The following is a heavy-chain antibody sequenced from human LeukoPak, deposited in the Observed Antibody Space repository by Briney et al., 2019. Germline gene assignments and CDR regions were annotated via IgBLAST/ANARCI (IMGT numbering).Heavy chain of an antibody. J-gene: IGHJ4*02. V-gene: IGHV3-9*01. Sequence: GRSLRLSCAASGFTFDDYAMHWVRQAPGKGLEWVSGISWNSGSIGYADSVKGRFTISRDNSKNTLYLQMNSLRAEDTAVYYCARDQSSSPGYFDYWGQGTLVTVSS. CDR2: ISWNSGSI. D-gene: IGHD6-13*01. CDR3: ARDQSSSPGYFDY. CDR1: GFTFDDYA.